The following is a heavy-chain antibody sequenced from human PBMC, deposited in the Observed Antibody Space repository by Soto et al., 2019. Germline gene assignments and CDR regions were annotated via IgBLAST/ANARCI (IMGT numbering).Heavy chain of an antibody. Sequence: QVQLVESGGGVVQPGRSLRLSCAASGFIFSSYGMHWVRQPPGKGLEWVAVISYDGSNKYCADSVKGRFTISRDNSKNTLYLQMNSLRAEDTAVYYCAKAHGVTIFGVAPYYFDYWGQGTPVTVSS. D-gene: IGHD3-3*01. CDR3: AKAHGVTIFGVAPYYFDY. CDR2: ISYDGSNK. CDR1: GFIFSSYG. J-gene: IGHJ4*02. V-gene: IGHV3-30*18.